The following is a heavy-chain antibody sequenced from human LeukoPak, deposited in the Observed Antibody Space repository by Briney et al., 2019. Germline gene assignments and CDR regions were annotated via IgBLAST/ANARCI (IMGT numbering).Heavy chain of an antibody. V-gene: IGHV4-39*07. Sequence: SETLSLTCTVSGGSISSGSYYWGWIRQPPGKGLKWIGRIYYSGSTYYNPSLQSRVTISIDTSKNQFSLKLSSVTAADTAVYYCAREIDGYNVYYFDYWGQGTLVTVSS. J-gene: IGHJ4*02. D-gene: IGHD5-24*01. CDR2: IYYSGST. CDR1: GGSISSGSYY. CDR3: AREIDGYNVYYFDY.